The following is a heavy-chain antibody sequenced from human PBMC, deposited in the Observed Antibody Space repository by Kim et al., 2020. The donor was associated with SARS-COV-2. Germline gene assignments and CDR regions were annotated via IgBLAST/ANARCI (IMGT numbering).Heavy chain of an antibody. V-gene: IGHV4-59*01. CDR2: T. CDR3: AREGQLVSFDY. Sequence: TNSTPSLKSRVTISVDTSKIQFSLKLSSVTAADTAVYYCAREGQLVSFDYWGQGTLVTVSS. D-gene: IGHD6-13*01. J-gene: IGHJ4*02.